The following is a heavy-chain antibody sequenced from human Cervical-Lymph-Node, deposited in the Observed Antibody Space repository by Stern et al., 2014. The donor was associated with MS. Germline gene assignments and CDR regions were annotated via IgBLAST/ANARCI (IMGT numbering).Heavy chain of an antibody. CDR1: GFTFDDYA. CDR3: AKDISWGGLRHFDY. J-gene: IGHJ4*02. V-gene: IGHV3-9*01. Sequence: EVQLLESGGGLVQPGRSLRLSCAASGFTFDDYAMHWVRQAPGKGLEGVSGISWNSGDIGYADSVKGRFTISRDNAKNSLYLQMNSLRAEDTALYYCAKDISWGGLRHFDYWGQGTLVTVSS. D-gene: IGHD4-17*01. CDR2: ISWNSGDI.